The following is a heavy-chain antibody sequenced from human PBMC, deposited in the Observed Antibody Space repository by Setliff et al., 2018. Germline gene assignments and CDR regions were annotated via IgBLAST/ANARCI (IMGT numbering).Heavy chain of an antibody. D-gene: IGHD4-17*01. J-gene: IGHJ6*02. CDR2: IIPIFGTA. Sequence: SVKVSCKASGGTFSSYAISWVRQAPGQGPEWMGGIIPIFGTANYAQKSQGRVTITADESTSTAYKELSSLRSEDTAVYYCARDLIDPDYGDYLSFYYYGMDVWGQGTTVTVSS. CDR1: GGTFSSYA. V-gene: IGHV1-69*13. CDR3: ARDLIDPDYGDYLSFYYYGMDV.